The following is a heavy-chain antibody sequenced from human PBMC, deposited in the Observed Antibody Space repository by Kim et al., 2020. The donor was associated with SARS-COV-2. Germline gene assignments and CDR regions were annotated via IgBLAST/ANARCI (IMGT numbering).Heavy chain of an antibody. CDR2: IYYSGST. CDR1: GGSISSYY. J-gene: IGHJ6*02. CDR3: ARTRGYSGYDYPFYYYYGMDV. Sequence: SETLSLTCTVSGGSISSYYWSWIRQPPGKGLEWIGYIYYSGSTNYNPSLKSRVTISVDTSKNQFSLKLSSVTAADMAVYYCARTRGYSGYDYPFYYYYGMDVWGQGTTVTVSS. V-gene: IGHV4-59*13. D-gene: IGHD5-12*01.